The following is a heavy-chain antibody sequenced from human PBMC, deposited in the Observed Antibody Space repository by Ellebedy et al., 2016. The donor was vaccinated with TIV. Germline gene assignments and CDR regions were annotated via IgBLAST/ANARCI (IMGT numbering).Heavy chain of an antibody. CDR1: GFTFINYY. V-gene: IGHV3-11*06. J-gene: IGHJ5*02. D-gene: IGHD5-24*01. CDR3: ASPSGAMA. CDR2: ITSSSSYT. Sequence: GESLKISCAASGFTFINYYMNWIRQAPGKGLEWVSYITSSSSYTKYADSVKGRFTISRDNAKNSLYLQMNSLRAEDTAVYYCASPSGAMAWGQGTLVTVSS.